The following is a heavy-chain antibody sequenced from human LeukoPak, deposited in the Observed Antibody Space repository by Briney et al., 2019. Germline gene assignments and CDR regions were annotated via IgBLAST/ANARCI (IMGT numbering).Heavy chain of an antibody. CDR2: IYSGGST. V-gene: IGHV3-66*02. D-gene: IGHD1-26*01. Sequence: GGSLRLSCAASGFSFSSYWMTWVRQAPGKGLEWVSVIYSGGSTYYADSVKGRFTISRDNSKNTLYLQMNSLRAEDTAVYYCARVVSSGSYYGYWGQGTLVTVSS. J-gene: IGHJ4*02. CDR1: GFSFSSYW. CDR3: ARVVSSGSYYGY.